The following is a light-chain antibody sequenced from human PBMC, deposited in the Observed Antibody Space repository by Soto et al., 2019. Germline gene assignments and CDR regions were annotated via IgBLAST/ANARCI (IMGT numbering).Light chain of an antibody. CDR1: SSDVGGYNY. J-gene: IGLJ2*01. CDR3: SSYTSSSTLGV. CDR2: EVS. Sequence: QSVLTQPASVSGSPGQSITISCTGTSSDVGGYNYVSWYQQHPGKAPKLMIYEVSNRPSGVSNRFSGSKSGNTASLTISGLQAEDEADYYCSSYTSSSTLGVFGGGTNLTVL. V-gene: IGLV2-14*01.